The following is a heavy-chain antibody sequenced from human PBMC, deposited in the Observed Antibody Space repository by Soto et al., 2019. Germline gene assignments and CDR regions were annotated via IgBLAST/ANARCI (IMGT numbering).Heavy chain of an antibody. V-gene: IGHV4-34*01. CDR2: INHSGST. CDR3: ARGSPIAVAGGIDY. Sequence: WIRQPPGKGLEWIGEINHSGSTNYNPSLKSRVTISVDTSKNQFSLKLSSVTAADTAVYYCARGSPIAVAGGIDYWGQGTLVTVSS. D-gene: IGHD6-19*01. J-gene: IGHJ4*02.